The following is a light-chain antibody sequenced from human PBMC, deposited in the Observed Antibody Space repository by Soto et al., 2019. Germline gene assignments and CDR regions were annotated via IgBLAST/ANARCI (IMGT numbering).Light chain of an antibody. CDR2: DAS. J-gene: IGKJ5*01. V-gene: IGKV3-11*01. CDR3: QQRNSWPIT. CDR1: QNVNSY. Sequence: EIVLTQSPATLSLSPGERATLSCRASQNVNSYLIWYQQKPGQAPRLLISDASTRATGIPTRFSGSGSGKDFTLTISSLEPEDFAVYYCQQRNSWPITFGQGTRLEIK.